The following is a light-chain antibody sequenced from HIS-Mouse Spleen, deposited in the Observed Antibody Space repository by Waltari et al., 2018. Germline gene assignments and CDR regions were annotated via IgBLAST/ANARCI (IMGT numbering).Light chain of an antibody. CDR1: SSDVGGYNY. V-gene: IGLV2-14*01. J-gene: IGLJ3*02. CDR3: SSYTSSSTWV. Sequence: QSALTQPASVSGSPGQSITISCTGTSSDVGGYNYFSWYQQHPGKAHKLMIYEVSNRPSGVSNRFSGSKSGNTASLTISGLQAEDEADYYCSSYTSSSTWVFGGGTKLTVL. CDR2: EVS.